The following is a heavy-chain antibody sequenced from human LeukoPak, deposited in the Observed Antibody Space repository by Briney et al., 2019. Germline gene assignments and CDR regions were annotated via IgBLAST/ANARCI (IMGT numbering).Heavy chain of an antibody. CDR2: ITPKCGDT. D-gene: IGHD3-3*02. J-gene: IGHJ4*02. CDR1: GYTFSDFY. V-gene: IGHV1-2*02. CDR3: ARVRLADERAWAY. Sequence: ASVKVSCKASGYTFSDFYIHWVRQAPGQGLEYVGWITPKCGDTYSPQRFQGRVTMTRDESISTAYMELSSLRSDDTAVYFCARVRLADERAWAYWGQGTLVTVSS.